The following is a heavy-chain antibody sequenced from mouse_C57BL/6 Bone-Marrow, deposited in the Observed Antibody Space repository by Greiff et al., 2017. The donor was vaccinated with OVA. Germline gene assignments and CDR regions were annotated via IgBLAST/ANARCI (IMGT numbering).Heavy chain of an antibody. CDR1: GFTFSDFY. CDR2: SRNKANDYTT. J-gene: IGHJ1*03. Sequence: EVQRVESGGGLVQPGRSLRLSCATSGFTFSDFYMEWVRQAPGKGLEWIAASRNKANDYTTEYSASVKGRFIVSRDTSQSILYLQMNALRAEDTAIYYCARDGDSYWYFAVWGTGTTVTVSS. V-gene: IGHV7-1*01. CDR3: ARDGDSYWYFAV.